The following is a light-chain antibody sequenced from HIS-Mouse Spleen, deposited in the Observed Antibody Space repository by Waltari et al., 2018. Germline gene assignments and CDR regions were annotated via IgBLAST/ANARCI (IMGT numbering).Light chain of an antibody. Sequence: QSALTQPASVSGSPGQSITISCTGTRRDVGGYNYVSWYQQHPGKAPKLMIYEVSNRPSGVSNRFSGSKSGNTASLTISGLQAEDEADYYCSSYTSSSTFFGTGTKVTVL. V-gene: IGLV2-14*01. CDR2: EVS. CDR1: RRDVGGYNY. J-gene: IGLJ1*01. CDR3: SSYTSSSTF.